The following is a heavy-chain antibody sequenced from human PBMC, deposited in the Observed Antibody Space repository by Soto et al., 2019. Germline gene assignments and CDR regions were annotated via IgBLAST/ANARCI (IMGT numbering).Heavy chain of an antibody. CDR2: ISGSGSIT. D-gene: IGHD6-13*01. J-gene: IGHJ4*02. V-gene: IGHV3-23*01. CDR3: PRDLLAAACTLFFDF. Sequence: WGALRLSCAASGFTFSNYAMSWVRQAPGKGLEWVSAISGSGSITYYADSVKGRFTISRDNSMNTLYLQINSLRAEDTAVYYCPRDLLAAACTLFFDFWGQGTLVTVSS. CDR1: GFTFSNYA.